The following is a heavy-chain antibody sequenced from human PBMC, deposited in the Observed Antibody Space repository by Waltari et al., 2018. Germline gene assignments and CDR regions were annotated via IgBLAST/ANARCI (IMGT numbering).Heavy chain of an antibody. V-gene: IGHV1-8*01. Sequence: QVQLVQSGAEVKKPGASVKVSCKASGYTFTSYDINWVRQATGQGLEWMGWMNPNSGNTGYAQKFQGRVTMTRNTSISTAYMELSSLRSEDTAVYYCARDLTYYDSSGYYPKGFDYWGQGTLVTVSS. CDR3: ARDLTYYDSSGYYPKGFDY. CDR1: GYTFTSYD. J-gene: IGHJ4*02. D-gene: IGHD3-22*01. CDR2: MNPNSGNT.